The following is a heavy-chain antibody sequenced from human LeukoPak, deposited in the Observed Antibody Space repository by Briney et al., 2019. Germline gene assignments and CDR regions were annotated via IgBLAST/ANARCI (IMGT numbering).Heavy chain of an antibody. V-gene: IGHV1-2*02. CDR2: INPNSGGT. CDR1: GYTFNEYY. D-gene: IGHD2-8*01. CDR3: ARGSNCANGVCYPNYYFHGMDV. J-gene: IGHJ6*02. Sequence: ASVKVSCKASGYTFNEYYMHWVRQAPGQGLEWMRWINPNSGGTNYAQKFQGRVTMTRDTSITTAYMELSRLRSDDTAVYYCARGSNCANGVCYPNYYFHGMDVWGQGTTVTVSS.